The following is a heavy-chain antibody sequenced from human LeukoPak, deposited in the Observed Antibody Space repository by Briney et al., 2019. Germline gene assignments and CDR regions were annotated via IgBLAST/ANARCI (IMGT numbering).Heavy chain of an antibody. CDR2: ISGSSTYI. CDR3: ASLPLQQLRRGY. Sequence: GGSLRLSCAASGFTFTTYSMNWVRQAPGKGLEWVSCISGSSTYIYYADSVKGRFTISRDNAKNSLYLQMNSLRAEDTAVYYCASLPLQQLRRGYWGQGTLVTVSS. V-gene: IGHV3-21*01. J-gene: IGHJ4*02. CDR1: GFTFTTYS. D-gene: IGHD4-11*01.